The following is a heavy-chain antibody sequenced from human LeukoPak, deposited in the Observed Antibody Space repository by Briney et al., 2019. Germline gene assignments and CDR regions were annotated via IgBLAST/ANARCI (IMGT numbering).Heavy chain of an antibody. Sequence: ASVKVSCKASGYTFTSYYMHWVRQAPGQGLEWMGIINPSGGSTSYAQKFQGRVTMTRDTSTSTVYMELSSLRSEDTAVYYCARDRFVARGSPIWFGESSPFDYWGQGTLVTVSS. CDR3: ARDRFVARGSPIWFGESSPFDY. V-gene: IGHV1-46*01. CDR1: GYTFTSYY. J-gene: IGHJ4*02. CDR2: INPSGGST. D-gene: IGHD3-10*01.